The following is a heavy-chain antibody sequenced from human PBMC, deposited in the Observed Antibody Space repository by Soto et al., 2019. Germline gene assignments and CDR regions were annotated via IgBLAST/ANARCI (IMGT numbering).Heavy chain of an antibody. Sequence: GGSLRLSCAASGFTFSSYSMNWVSKAPGKGLEWVSYISSSGSGIYYADSVKGRFTISRDNAKNSLSLQMNSLRAEDTAVYYCTKANRYCSGANCFTFDYWGLGTLVTVSS. V-gene: IGHV3-48*01. CDR1: GFTFSSYS. CDR3: TKANRYCSGANCFTFDY. J-gene: IGHJ4*02. D-gene: IGHD2-15*01. CDR2: ISSSGSGI.